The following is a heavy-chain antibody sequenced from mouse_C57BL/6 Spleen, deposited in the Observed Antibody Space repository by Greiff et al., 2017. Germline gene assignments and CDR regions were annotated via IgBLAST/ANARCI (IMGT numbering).Heavy chain of an antibody. CDR3: ARSLLLWGDY. J-gene: IGHJ4*01. Sequence: QVQLQQPGAELVKPGASVKLSCKASGYTFTSYWMQWVKQRPGQGLEWIGEIDPSDSYTNYNQKFKGKATLTVDTSSSTAYMQLSSLTSEDSAVYYCARSLLLWGDYWGQGTSVTVSS. CDR1: GYTFTSYW. V-gene: IGHV1-50*01. D-gene: IGHD1-1*02. CDR2: IDPSDSYT.